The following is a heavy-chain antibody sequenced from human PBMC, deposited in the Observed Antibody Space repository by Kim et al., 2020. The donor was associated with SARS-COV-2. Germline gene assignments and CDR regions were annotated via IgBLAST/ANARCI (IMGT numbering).Heavy chain of an antibody. J-gene: IGHJ3*02. Sequence: GGSLRLSCAASGFTFDDYAMHWVRQAPGKGLEWVSGISWNSGSIGYADSVKGRFTISRDNAKNSLYLQMNSLRAEDTALYYCAKAMRQQLVPIADAFDIWGQGTMVTVSS. D-gene: IGHD6-13*01. CDR1: GFTFDDYA. CDR3: AKAMRQQLVPIADAFDI. V-gene: IGHV3-9*01. CDR2: ISWNSGSI.